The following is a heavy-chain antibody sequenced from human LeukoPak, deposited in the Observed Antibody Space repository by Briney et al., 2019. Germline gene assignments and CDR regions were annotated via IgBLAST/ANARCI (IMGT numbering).Heavy chain of an antibody. CDR1: GGTFSSYA. CDR2: IIPIFGTA. V-gene: IGHV1-69*13. CDR3: ATRSPLVRRSYYHYMDV. Sequence: SVKVSCKASGGTFSSYAISWVRQAPGQGLEWMGGIIPIFGTANYAQKLQGRVTITADESTSTAYMELSSLRSEDTAVYYCATRSPLVRRSYYHYMDVWGKGTTVTISS. D-gene: IGHD6-13*01. J-gene: IGHJ6*03.